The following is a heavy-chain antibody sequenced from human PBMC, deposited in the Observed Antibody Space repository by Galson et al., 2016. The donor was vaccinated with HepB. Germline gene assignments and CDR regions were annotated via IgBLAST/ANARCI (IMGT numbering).Heavy chain of an antibody. Sequence: ETLSLTCTVSGASISGRSYYWGWVRQSPGKGLEWIASIHFSGSSYYSPSLRSRVAISVDTPKNQFFLRVNSVTAADTAVYYCARQSRFREYLVSYHFDFWGLGTVVAVSS. CDR2: IHFSGSS. CDR1: GASISGRSYY. D-gene: IGHD2/OR15-2a*01. V-gene: IGHV4-39*01. J-gene: IGHJ4*02. CDR3: ARQSRFREYLVSYHFDF.